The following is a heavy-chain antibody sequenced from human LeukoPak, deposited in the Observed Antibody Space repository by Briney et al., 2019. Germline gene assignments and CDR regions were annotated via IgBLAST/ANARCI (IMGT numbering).Heavy chain of an antibody. Sequence: SETLSLTCNVSGGTISSGGYYWSWIRQHPGKGLEWIGYIYYSGSTYYNPSLMSRVTISVDTSKNQSSLKLSSVTAADTAVYYCARGVRAVAGTGLGYWGQGTLVTVSS. V-gene: IGHV4-31*03. CDR1: GGTISSGGYY. D-gene: IGHD6-19*01. J-gene: IGHJ4*02. CDR2: IYYSGST. CDR3: ARGVRAVAGTGLGY.